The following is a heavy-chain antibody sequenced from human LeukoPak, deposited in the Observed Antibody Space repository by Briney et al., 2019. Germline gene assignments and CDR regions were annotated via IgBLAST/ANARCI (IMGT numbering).Heavy chain of an antibody. J-gene: IGHJ4*02. Sequence: GGSLRLSCAASGFTFSSYDMRWVRQATGKGLEWVSAIGTAGDTYYPGSVKGRFTISRENAKNSLYLQMNSLRAGDTAVYYCARGNFPVDFDYWGQGTLVTVSS. D-gene: IGHD4-11*01. V-gene: IGHV3-13*01. CDR1: GFTFSSYD. CDR2: IGTAGDT. CDR3: ARGNFPVDFDY.